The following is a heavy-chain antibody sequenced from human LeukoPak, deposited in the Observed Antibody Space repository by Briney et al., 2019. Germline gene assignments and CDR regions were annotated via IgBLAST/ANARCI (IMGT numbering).Heavy chain of an antibody. V-gene: IGHV3-48*03. CDR2: ISTSGSTR. CDR3: ARGDGGYYYGMDV. Sequence: GGSLRLSCAASGFTFNSYEMNWVRQAPGKGLEWISYISTSGSTRYYADSVKGRFTISTDNTENSLYLQMNSRRAEDTAVYYCARGDGGYYYGMDVWGKGTTVTVSS. CDR1: GFTFNSYE. J-gene: IGHJ6*04. D-gene: IGHD4-23*01.